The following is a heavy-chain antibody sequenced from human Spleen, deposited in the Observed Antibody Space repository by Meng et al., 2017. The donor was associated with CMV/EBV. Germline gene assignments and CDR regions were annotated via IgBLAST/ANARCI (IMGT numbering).Heavy chain of an antibody. J-gene: IGHJ6*02. CDR3: ARSVGTAAGAGMDV. D-gene: IGHD6-13*01. CDR2: FSGNTGFI. Sequence: SLKISCTASGFTFDDFAMHWVRQTPGEGLEWVSGFSGNTGFIAYADSVKGRFTIARDIAKSSLYLQMNSLRAEDTALYHCARSVGTAAGAGMDVWGQGTTVTVSS. V-gene: IGHV3-9*01. CDR1: GFTFDDFA.